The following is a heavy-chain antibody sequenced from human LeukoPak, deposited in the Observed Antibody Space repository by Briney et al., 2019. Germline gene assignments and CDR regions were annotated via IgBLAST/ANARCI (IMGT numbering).Heavy chain of an antibody. D-gene: IGHD2-2*01. CDR2: ISSSSSTI. CDR1: GFTFSSYS. Sequence: PGGSLRLSCAASGFTFSSYSMNWVRQAPGKGLEWVSYISSSSSTIYYADSVKGRFTISRDNAKNSLYLQMNSLRAEDTAVYYCARENSAAMDAFDIWGQGTMVTVSS. V-gene: IGHV3-48*04. J-gene: IGHJ3*02. CDR3: ARENSAAMDAFDI.